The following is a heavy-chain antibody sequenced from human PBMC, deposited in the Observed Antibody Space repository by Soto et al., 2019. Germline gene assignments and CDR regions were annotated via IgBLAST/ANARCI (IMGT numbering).Heavy chain of an antibody. CDR1: GGSISSSSYY. J-gene: IGHJ6*02. Sequence: ETLSLTCTVSGGSISSSSYYWGWIRQPPGKGLEWIGSIYYSGSTYYNPSLKSRVTISVDTSKNQFSLKLSSVTAADTAVYYCATSGGITMVRGVIPQFFYGMDVWGQGTTVIVAS. V-gene: IGHV4-39*01. CDR3: ATSGGITMVRGVIPQFFYGMDV. CDR2: IYYSGST. D-gene: IGHD3-10*01.